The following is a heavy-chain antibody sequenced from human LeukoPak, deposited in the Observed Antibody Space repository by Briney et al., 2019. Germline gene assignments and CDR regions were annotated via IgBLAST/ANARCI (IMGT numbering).Heavy chain of an antibody. J-gene: IGHJ1*01. V-gene: IGHV1-18*01. D-gene: IGHD3-16*01. CDR2: ISTYNGNT. Sequence: GASVKVSCKASGYTFTNYGISWVRQAPGQGLEWMGWISTYNGNTNYAQKLQGRVTMTTDTSTNTAYMELRSLRSDDTAVYYCAKDDAWGRYKDWGQGTLVTVSS. CDR1: GYTFTNYG. CDR3: AKDDAWGRYKD.